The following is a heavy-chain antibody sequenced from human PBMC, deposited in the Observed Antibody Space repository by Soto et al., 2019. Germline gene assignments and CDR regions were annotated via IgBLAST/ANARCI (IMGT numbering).Heavy chain of an antibody. CDR1: GFTFSTYP. V-gene: IGHV3-23*01. J-gene: IGHJ4*02. CDR2: IGAGADVT. D-gene: IGHD2-15*01. Sequence: EVQLLGSGGGLVQPGGSLRLSCAASGFTFSTYPMTWVRQAPGKGLEWVSSIGAGADVTYYADSVKGRFTIARDNYTDTLFLQMNSLRADDTAVYYCAKYLSSCSGGSFSRDFDFWGQGTLVTVSS. CDR3: AKYLSSCSGGSFSRDFDF.